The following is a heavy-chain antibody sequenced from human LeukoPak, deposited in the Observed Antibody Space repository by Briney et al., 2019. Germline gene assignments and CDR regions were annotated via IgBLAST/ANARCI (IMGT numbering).Heavy chain of an antibody. CDR2: INPNSGGT. V-gene: IGHV1-2*02. CDR3: ARVIVAGFFPFDY. J-gene: IGHJ4*02. CDR1: GYTFIGYF. D-gene: IGHD2-15*01. Sequence: GASVKVSCKASGYTFIGYFIHWVRQAPGQGLEWMGWINPNSGGTNYAQKFQGRVTMTRDTSISTAYMELSRLRSDDTAVYYCARVIVAGFFPFDYWGQGTLVTVSS.